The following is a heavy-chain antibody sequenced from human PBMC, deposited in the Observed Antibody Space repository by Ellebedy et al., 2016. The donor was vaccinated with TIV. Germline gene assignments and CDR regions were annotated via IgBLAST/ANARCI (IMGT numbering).Heavy chain of an antibody. D-gene: IGHD4-17*01. CDR1: GGFISNRNT. CDR2: IYSTGYA. Sequence: MPSETLSLTCTVSGGFISNRNTWSWIRQAAGKGLEWIGRIYSTGYANYNPSLESRVTMSVDTFKSQISLKLSSVTAADTAVYYCASQTTAITTSDSWFDPWGQGTLVTVSS. J-gene: IGHJ5*02. CDR3: ASQTTAITTSDSWFDP. V-gene: IGHV4-4*07.